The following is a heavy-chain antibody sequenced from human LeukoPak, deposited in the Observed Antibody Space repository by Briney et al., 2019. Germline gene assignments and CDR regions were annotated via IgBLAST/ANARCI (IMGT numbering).Heavy chain of an antibody. CDR3: ARDSSGWYYFDY. V-gene: IGHV4-34*01. Sequence: SETLSLTCAVYGGSFSGYYWSWIRQPPGKGLEWLGEINHSGSTNYNPSLKSRVTISVDTSKNQFSLKLSSVTAADTAVYYCARDSSGWYYFDYWGQGTLVTVSS. CDR1: GGSFSGYY. J-gene: IGHJ4*02. D-gene: IGHD6-19*01. CDR2: INHSGST.